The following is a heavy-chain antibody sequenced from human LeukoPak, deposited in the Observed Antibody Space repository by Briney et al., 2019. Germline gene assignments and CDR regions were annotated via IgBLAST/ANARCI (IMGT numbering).Heavy chain of an antibody. Sequence: GESLKISCKGSGYSFTSYWIGWVRQMPGKGLEWMGIIYPGDSDTRYSPSFQGQVTISADKSISTAYLQWSSLKASDTAMYYCARHTPDRRYYYYYYGMDVWGQGTTVTVSS. V-gene: IGHV5-51*01. J-gene: IGHJ6*02. CDR2: IYPGDSDT. D-gene: IGHD3-16*02. CDR1: GYSFTSYW. CDR3: ARHTPDRRYYYYYYGMDV.